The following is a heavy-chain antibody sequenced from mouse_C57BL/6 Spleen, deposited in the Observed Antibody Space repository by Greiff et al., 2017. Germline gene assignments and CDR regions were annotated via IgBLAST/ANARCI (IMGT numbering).Heavy chain of an antibody. CDR2: IHPNSGST. J-gene: IGHJ3*01. CDR3: ARSDYSNCGAY. CDR1: GYTFTSYW. D-gene: IGHD2-5*01. Sequence: QVQLQQPGPELVKPGASVKLSCKASGYTFTSYWMHWVKQRPGKGLEWIGVIHPNSGSTNYNAKFKSKDTLTVDKSSIVAYMQLSGLTSEDSAVXDCARSDYSNCGAYWGQGTLVTVSA. V-gene: IGHV1-64*01.